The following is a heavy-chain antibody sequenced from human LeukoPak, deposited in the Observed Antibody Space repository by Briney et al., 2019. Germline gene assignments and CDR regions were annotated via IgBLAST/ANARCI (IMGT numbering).Heavy chain of an antibody. CDR1: GFPFSNYW. Sequence: HPGGSLSLSCAASGFPFSNYWMHWVRQAPGKGLVWVSRVNSDGSTTNYADSVKGRFTISRDNDENTLYMRMNSLRPEDTAVYYCARGYYSSSRFDSWGQGTLVTVSS. D-gene: IGHD6-13*01. CDR3: ARGYYSSSRFDS. CDR2: VNSDGSTT. J-gene: IGHJ4*02. V-gene: IGHV3-74*01.